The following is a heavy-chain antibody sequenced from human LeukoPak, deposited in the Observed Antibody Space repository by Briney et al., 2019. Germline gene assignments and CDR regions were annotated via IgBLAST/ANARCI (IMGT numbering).Heavy chain of an antibody. J-gene: IGHJ6*02. Sequence: SQTLSLTCAISGDSVSSDSVAWNWIRQSPSRGLEWLGRTYYRSKWYYEYAASVKGRININPDPSKNQFSLQLNSVTPEDTAVYYCALARSEYHYGMDVWGQGTTVTVSS. CDR3: ALARSEYHYGMDV. CDR2: TYYRSKWYY. CDR1: GDSVSSDSVA. V-gene: IGHV6-1*01.